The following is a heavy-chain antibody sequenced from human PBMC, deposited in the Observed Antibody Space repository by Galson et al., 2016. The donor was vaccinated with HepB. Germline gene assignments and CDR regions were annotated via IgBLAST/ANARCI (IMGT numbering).Heavy chain of an antibody. CDR3: ARYGSWTGFAH. J-gene: IGHJ4*02. D-gene: IGHD1-1*01. V-gene: IGHV4-31*03. CDR2: ISHGGSA. Sequence: TLSLTCTVSADPISITGYFWSWIRQHPERGLEWFGYISHGGSAYFNPSPKSRATLSVDTSNNQFSLDLTSVTAADTAIYFVARYGSWTGFAHWSQGTLVTVSS. CDR1: ADPISITGYF.